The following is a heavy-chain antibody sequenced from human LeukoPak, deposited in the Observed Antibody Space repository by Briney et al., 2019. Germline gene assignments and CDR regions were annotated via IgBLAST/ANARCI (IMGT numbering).Heavy chain of an antibody. CDR2: IKKDGSEK. CDR1: GFFFSDHW. V-gene: IGHV3-7*03. D-gene: IGHD3-10*01. J-gene: IGHJ4*02. Sequence: GGSLRLPCAASGFFFSDHWMSWVRQAPGKGLEWVANIKKDGSEKYYVDSVKGRFTMSRDNAKNSLYLQMNSLRAEDTAVYYCASLGPDYWGQGTLVTVSS. CDR3: ASLGPDY.